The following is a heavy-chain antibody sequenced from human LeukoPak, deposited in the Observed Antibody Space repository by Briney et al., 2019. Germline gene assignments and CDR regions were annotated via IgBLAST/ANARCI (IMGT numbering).Heavy chain of an antibody. CDR1: GYSSSSYG. CDR3: ASNTGSDSSGYAY. CDR2: ISVYNGDT. D-gene: IGHD3-22*01. V-gene: IGHV1-18*01. Sequence: ASVKVSCKASGYSSSSYGVTWVRQAPGQGLEWMGWISVYNGDTNYARKLQGRVTMTTETSTSTAYMELRSLRSNDTAVYYCASNTGSDSSGYAYWGQGTLVTVSS. J-gene: IGHJ4*02.